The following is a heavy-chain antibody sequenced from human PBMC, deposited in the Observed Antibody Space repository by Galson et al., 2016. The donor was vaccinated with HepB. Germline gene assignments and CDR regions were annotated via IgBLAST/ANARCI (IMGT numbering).Heavy chain of an antibody. V-gene: IGHV4-61*02. CDR1: GDSITSGSYYY. CDR2: VYTRGST. Sequence: TLSLTCTVSGDSITSGSYYYWSWIRQPVGKGLEWVGLVYTRGSTSYNPSLQSRVTISVDTSKNQVFLKLTSVTAADTAIYYCARELGSWGQGTLVTVSS. CDR3: ARELGS. D-gene: IGHD3-16*01. J-gene: IGHJ5*02.